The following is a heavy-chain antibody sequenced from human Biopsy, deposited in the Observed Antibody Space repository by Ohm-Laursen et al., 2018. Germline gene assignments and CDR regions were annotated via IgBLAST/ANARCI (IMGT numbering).Heavy chain of an antibody. V-gene: IGHV4-59*01. Sequence: GTLSLTCTVSGGSIGSFLWTWIRQPPGQGLEYIGYIYDRGSTANYNPSLESRVTMSVDMPKNQFSLKLSSVTAADTAIYYCARGMRSSGWPYFDSWGQGTLVTVSS. D-gene: IGHD6-19*01. J-gene: IGHJ4*02. CDR3: ARGMRSSGWPYFDS. CDR1: GGSIGSFL. CDR2: IYDRGST.